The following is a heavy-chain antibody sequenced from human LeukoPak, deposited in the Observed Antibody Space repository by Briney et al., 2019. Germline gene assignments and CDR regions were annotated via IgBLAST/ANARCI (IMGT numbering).Heavy chain of an antibody. CDR3: VRGAPFDY. Sequence: PGRSLRLSCAASGFTFSNYWVHWVRQAPGKGLVCVSLINSDGSSTSYADSVKGRFTISRDNAKNTLYLQMNSLRAEDTAVYNCVRGAPFDYWGQGTLVTVSS. V-gene: IGHV3-74*01. D-gene: IGHD1-26*01. CDR1: GFTFSNYW. J-gene: IGHJ4*02. CDR2: INSDGSST.